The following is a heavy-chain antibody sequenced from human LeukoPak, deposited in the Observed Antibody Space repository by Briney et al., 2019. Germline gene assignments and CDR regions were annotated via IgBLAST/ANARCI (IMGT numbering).Heavy chain of an antibody. Sequence: PSETLSLTCTVSGGSISSSSYYWGWIRQPPGKGLEWIGSIYYSGSTYYNPSLKSRVTISVDTSKNQFSLKLSSVTAADTAVYYCARGTYYYDSSGYSLIFDYWGQGTLVTVSS. CDR1: GGSISSSSYY. V-gene: IGHV4-39*07. CDR2: IYYSGST. CDR3: ARGTYYYDSSGYSLIFDY. D-gene: IGHD3-22*01. J-gene: IGHJ4*02.